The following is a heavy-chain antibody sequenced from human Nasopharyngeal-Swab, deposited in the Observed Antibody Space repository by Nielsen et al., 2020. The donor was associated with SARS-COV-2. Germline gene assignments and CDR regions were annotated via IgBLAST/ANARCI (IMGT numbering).Heavy chain of an antibody. D-gene: IGHD6-6*01. CDR1: GGPFSGYY. V-gene: IGHV4-34*01. CDR3: ARGYSSSI. J-gene: IGHJ4*02. Sequence: SETLSLTCAVYGGPFSGYYWSWIRQPPGKGLEWIGEINHSGSTNYNPSLKSRVTISVDTSKNQFSLKLSSVTAADTAVYYCARGYSSSIWGQGTLVTVSS. CDR2: INHSGST.